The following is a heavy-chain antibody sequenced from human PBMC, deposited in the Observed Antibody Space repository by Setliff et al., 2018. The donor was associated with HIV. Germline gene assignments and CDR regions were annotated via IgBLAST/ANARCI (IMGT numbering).Heavy chain of an antibody. J-gene: IGHJ4*02. CDR3: ARAGVYYDSSGYCIDY. V-gene: IGHV3-23*01. Sequence: GSLRLSCAASGFTFSSYAMSWVRQAPGKGLEWVSAISGSGGSTYYADSVKGRFTISRDNSKNTLYLQMNSLRAEDTAVYYCARAGVYYDSSGYCIDYWGQGTLVTVSS. D-gene: IGHD3-22*01. CDR1: GFTFSSYA. CDR2: ISGSGGST.